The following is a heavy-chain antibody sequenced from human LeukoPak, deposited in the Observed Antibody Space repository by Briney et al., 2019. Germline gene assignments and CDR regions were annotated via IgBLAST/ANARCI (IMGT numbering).Heavy chain of an antibody. J-gene: IGHJ5*02. CDR1: GGSIRSGSYY. D-gene: IGHD2-2*01. Sequence: PSETLSLTSSVPGGSIRSGSYYWSWIRQPAGKGMERIERIYTSGSTNYNPSLKSRVTIPVDTSKNQFSLKLSSVTAADTAVYYCARDRYCSSTSCFFDPWGQGTLVTVSS. CDR2: IYTSGST. CDR3: ARDRYCSSTSCFFDP. V-gene: IGHV4-61*02.